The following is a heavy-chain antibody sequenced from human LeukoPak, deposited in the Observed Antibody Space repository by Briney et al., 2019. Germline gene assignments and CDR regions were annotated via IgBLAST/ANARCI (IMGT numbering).Heavy chain of an antibody. CDR2: IYYSGNT. D-gene: IGHD2-2*01. J-gene: IGHJ1*01. CDR3: ARGYCSSTICFQYFHH. CDR1: GGSISSSNYY. V-gene: IGHV4-39*01. Sequence: SETLSLTCTVSGGSISSSNYYWGWIRQPPGKGLEWSGSIYYSGNTYYKPSLKRRVTISLDKSKNPFSLKLTSVTAADTAVYYCARGYCSSTICFQYFHHWGQGTLVTVSS.